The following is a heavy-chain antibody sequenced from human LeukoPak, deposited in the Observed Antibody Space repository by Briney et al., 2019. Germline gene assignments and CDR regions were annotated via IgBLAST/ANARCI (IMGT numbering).Heavy chain of an antibody. D-gene: IGHD6-19*01. CDR2: IYYSGST. CDR3: ARVLPYSSGWGVDY. J-gene: IGHJ4*02. V-gene: IGHV4-59*01. Sequence: SETLSLTCTVSGGSIRSYYWSWIRQPPGKGLEWIGYIYYSGSTNYNPSLKSRITISVDTSKNQFSLNLSSVTAADSAVYYCARVLPYSSGWGVDYWGQGTLVTVSS. CDR1: GGSIRSYY.